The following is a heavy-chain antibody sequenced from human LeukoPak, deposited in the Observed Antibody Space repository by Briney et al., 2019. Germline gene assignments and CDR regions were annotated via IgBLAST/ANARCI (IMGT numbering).Heavy chain of an antibody. D-gene: IGHD6-13*01. V-gene: IGHV3-21*01. J-gene: IGHJ2*01. CDR2: ISSSSTYI. Sequence: GGSLRLSCAAPGFTFSSYSMNWVRQAPGKGLEWVSSISSSSTYIYYADSVKGRFTISRDNAKNSLYLQMNSLRAEDTAVYYCARSTGAAAGRSTDWYFDLWGRGTLVTVSS. CDR1: GFTFSSYS. CDR3: ARSTGAAAGRSTDWYFDL.